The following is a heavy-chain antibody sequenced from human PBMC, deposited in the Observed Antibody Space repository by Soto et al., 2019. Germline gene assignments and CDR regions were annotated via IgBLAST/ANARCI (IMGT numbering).Heavy chain of an antibody. J-gene: IGHJ4*02. D-gene: IGHD1-1*01. CDR2: ISGSGGTA. CDR1: GFTFSSYA. V-gene: IGHV3-23*01. CDR3: ANGRGQNWNFDY. Sequence: EVQLLESGGGSVQPGGSLRLSCVASGFTFSSYAMHWVRRPPGKGLEWVSSISGSGGTAYYADSVKGRFSISRDSLVNTLYLQINSLRAEDTAVYYCANGRGQNWNFDYWGQRTLVTVSP.